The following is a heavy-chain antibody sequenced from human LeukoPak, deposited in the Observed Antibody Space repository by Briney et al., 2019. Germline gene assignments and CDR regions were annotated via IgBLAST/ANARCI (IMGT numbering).Heavy chain of an antibody. D-gene: IGHD1-26*01. CDR1: GFTFSNYW. CDR3: AREASGNS. V-gene: IGHV3-74*01. Sequence: GGSLRLSCAASGFTFSNYWMHWVRQAPGEGLLWVSRSSGDGSITSYADSVKGRFTISRDNAKNTLYLQMNSLRAEDTAVYYCAREASGNSWGQGTLVTVSS. J-gene: IGHJ4*02. CDR2: SSGDGSIT.